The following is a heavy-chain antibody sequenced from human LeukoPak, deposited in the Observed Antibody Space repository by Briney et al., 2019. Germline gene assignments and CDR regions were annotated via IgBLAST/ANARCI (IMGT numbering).Heavy chain of an antibody. CDR2: IYYSGST. CDR1: GGSISSSSYY. V-gene: IGHV4-39*07. D-gene: IGHD6-19*01. J-gene: IGHJ4*02. CDR3: ARDLTAVDSFDY. Sequence: PSETLSLTCTVSGGSISSSSYYWGWIRQPPGKGLEWIGSIYYSGSTYYNPSLKSRVTISVDTSKNQFSLKLSSVTAADTAVYYCARDLTAVDSFDYWGQGTLVTVSS.